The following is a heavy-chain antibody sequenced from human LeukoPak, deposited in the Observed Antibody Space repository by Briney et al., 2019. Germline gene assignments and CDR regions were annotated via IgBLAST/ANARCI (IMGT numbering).Heavy chain of an antibody. CDR1: GFTFSSFE. CDR2: ISSSSSAI. V-gene: IGHV3-48*02. J-gene: IGHJ4*02. D-gene: IGHD3-9*01. Sequence: GGSLRLSCAASGFTFSSFEMNWVRQAPGKGLEWVSSISSSSSAIYYAASVKGRFTISRDNAKNPLYLQMNSLRDEDTAVYYCARGALRYSDYWGQGTLVTVSS. CDR3: ARGALRYSDY.